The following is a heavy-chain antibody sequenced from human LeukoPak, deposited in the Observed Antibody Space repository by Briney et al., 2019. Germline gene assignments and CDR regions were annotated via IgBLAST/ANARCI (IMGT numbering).Heavy chain of an antibody. J-gene: IGHJ5*02. CDR2: IIPMFGSA. D-gene: IGHD3-3*01. CDR1: GGTFSSYA. V-gene: IGHV1-69*05. Sequence: SVKVSCKSSGGTFSSYAISWVRQAPGQGLEWMGGIIPMFGSANYAQKFQGRVTMTRDMSTSTVYMELSSLRSEDTAIYYCAKEAVTIFGLVRTQTTKHPHRFDPWGQGTLVTVSS. CDR3: AKEAVTIFGLVRTQTTKHPHRFDP.